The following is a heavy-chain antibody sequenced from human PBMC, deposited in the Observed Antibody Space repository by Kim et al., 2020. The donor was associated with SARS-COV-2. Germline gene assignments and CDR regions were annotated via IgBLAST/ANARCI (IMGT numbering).Heavy chain of an antibody. D-gene: IGHD4-17*01. CDR2: INSDGSTI. Sequence: GGSLRLSCAASGFTFRSNWMHWIRQAPGKGLVWVSGINSDGSTIFYADSVKGRFTISRDNAKNTLHLQMDSLRDEDTAVYYCARGATGAFDIWGQGTMVT. CDR3: ARGATGAFDI. V-gene: IGHV3-74*01. J-gene: IGHJ3*02. CDR1: GFTFRSNW.